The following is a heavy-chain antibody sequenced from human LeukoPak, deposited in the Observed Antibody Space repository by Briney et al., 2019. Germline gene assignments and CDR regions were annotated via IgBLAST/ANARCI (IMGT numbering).Heavy chain of an antibody. V-gene: IGHV4-38-2*01. D-gene: IGHD1-26*01. CDR1: GHSISSGYF. CDR3: ARPGVGATSGNDAFDI. Sequence: SETLSLTXAVSGHSISSGYFWGWIRQPPGKGLEWIGNIYQVRNTYYNPSLKSRVTISVDTSKNHFSLRLSSVTAADTAVYYCARPGVGATSGNDAFDIWGQGTMVTVSS. J-gene: IGHJ3*02. CDR2: IYQVRNT.